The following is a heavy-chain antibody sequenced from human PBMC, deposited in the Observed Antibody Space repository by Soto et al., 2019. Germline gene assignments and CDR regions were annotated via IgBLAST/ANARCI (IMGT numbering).Heavy chain of an antibody. J-gene: IGHJ4*02. CDR2: VYYSGST. Sequence: SETLSLTCTVSGGSISSGGYYWSWIRQHPGKGLEWIGYVYYSGSTYYNPSLKSRVTISVDTSKNQFYLKLSSVTAADTAVYYCARSDMATTGHYFDYWGQGTLVTVSS. CDR1: GGSISSGGYY. D-gene: IGHD5-12*01. V-gene: IGHV4-31*03. CDR3: ARSDMATTGHYFDY.